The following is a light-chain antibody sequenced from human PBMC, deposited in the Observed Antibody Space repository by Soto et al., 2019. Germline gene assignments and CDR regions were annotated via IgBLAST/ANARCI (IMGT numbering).Light chain of an antibody. V-gene: IGKV1-27*01. CDR3: QEYNSAPFT. J-gene: IGKJ4*01. CDR2: GAS. CDR1: QVISKY. Sequence: DIQMTQSPSSLSASVGDRVTITCRASQVISKYLAWYQQKPGKGPQLLIYGASTLQSGVPSRFSGSGSGTDFTLTISSLQPEDVAIYYCQEYNSAPFTFGGGTRVEIK.